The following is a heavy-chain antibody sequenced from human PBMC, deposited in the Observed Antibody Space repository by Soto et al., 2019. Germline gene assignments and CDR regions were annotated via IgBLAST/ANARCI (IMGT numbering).Heavy chain of an antibody. Sequence: VHLVESGGGLVQPGGSLRLSCAASDFNFTNHWMHWVRQAPGKGLVWASRITSDGKSKAYAESVKGRFAISRDNAKNTAYLQINGLTVEDTAVYYCAREAGDWPLNWFDPWGQGTLVTVSS. V-gene: IGHV3-74*01. CDR3: AREAGDWPLNWFDP. D-gene: IGHD2-21*02. J-gene: IGHJ5*02. CDR2: ITSDGKSK. CDR1: DFNFTNHW.